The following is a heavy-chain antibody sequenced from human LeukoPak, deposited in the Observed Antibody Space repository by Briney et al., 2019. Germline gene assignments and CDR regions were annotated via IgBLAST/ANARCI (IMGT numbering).Heavy chain of an antibody. Sequence: KTSETLSLTCAVYGGSFSGYYWSWIRQPPGKGLEWIGEINHSGSTNYNPSLKSRVTISVDTSKNQFSLKLSSVTAADTAVYYCARWIQLWLSAFDIWGQGTMVTVSS. J-gene: IGHJ3*02. CDR3: ARWIQLWLSAFDI. CDR1: GGSFSGYY. CDR2: INHSGST. D-gene: IGHD5-18*01. V-gene: IGHV4-34*01.